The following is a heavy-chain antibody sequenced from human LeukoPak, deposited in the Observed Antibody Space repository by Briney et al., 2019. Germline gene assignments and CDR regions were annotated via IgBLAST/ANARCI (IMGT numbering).Heavy chain of an antibody. CDR1: GFTFSSYS. V-gene: IGHV3-48*02. J-gene: IGHJ4*02. D-gene: IGHD6-19*01. CDR3: ARDLAVARVFGYFDY. CDR2: ISSSSSTI. Sequence: PGGSLRLSCAASGFTFSSYSMNWVRQAPGKGLEWVSYISSSSSTIYYADSVKGRFTISRDNAKNSLYLQMNSLRDEDTAVHYCARDLAVARVFGYFDYWGQGTLVTVSS.